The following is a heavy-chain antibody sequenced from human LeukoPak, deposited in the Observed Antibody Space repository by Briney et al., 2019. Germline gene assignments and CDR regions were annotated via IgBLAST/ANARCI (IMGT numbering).Heavy chain of an antibody. CDR3: ARQFVSYALYYYYYYYGMDV. CDR2: IYYSGST. D-gene: IGHD2-2*01. J-gene: IGHJ6*02. CDR1: GGSISSSSYY. V-gene: IGHV4-39*01. Sequence: PSETLSLTCTVSGGSISSSSYYWGWIRQPPGKGLEWIGSIYYSGSTYYNPSLKSRVTISVDTSKNQFSPKLSSVTAADTAAYYCARQFVSYALYYYYYYYGMDVWGQGTTVTVSS.